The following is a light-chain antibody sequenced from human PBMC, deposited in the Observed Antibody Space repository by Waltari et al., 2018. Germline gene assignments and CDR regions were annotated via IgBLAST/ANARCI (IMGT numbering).Light chain of an antibody. CDR3: SSYGGSNNLL. CDR1: SSDLGGFNY. CDR2: EVS. Sequence: QSALTQPPSTSGSPGQSVTISCTGTSSDLGGFNYVPWYQQPPGKAPKLLIFEVSERPSGVPDRFSASKSGNTASLTVSGLQAEDEAHYYCSSYGGSNNLLFGGGTKLTVL. V-gene: IGLV2-8*01. J-gene: IGLJ2*01.